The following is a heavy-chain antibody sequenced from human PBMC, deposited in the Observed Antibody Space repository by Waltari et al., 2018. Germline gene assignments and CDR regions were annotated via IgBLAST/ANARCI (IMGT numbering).Heavy chain of an antibody. CDR1: GGPVSSYS. CDR3: AVSNLYYFDY. V-gene: IGHV4-59*02. J-gene: IGHJ4*02. D-gene: IGHD3-3*02. CDR2: IYYSGST. Sequence: QVQLQASGPGLVKPSETLSLTCTVSGGPVSSYSWSWIRQPPGKGLEWIGYIYYSGSTNYNPSLKSRVTISVDTSKNQFSLKLSSVTAADTAVYYCAVSNLYYFDYWGQGTLVTVSS.